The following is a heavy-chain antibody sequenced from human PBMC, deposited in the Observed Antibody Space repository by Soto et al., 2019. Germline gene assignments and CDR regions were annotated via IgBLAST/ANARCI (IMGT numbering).Heavy chain of an antibody. CDR1: GSSISPYY. V-gene: IGHV4-59*01. D-gene: IGHD1-26*01. CDR3: AREKDRILGGYAFGY. Sequence: QVQLQESGPRLVKPSETLSLTCSVSGSSISPYYWTWLRQAPGKGLEWIGYLFYRGTATYNPALKSRVTISLDTSKKKVSLRLSSVTAADTAVYYCAREKDRILGGYAFGYWGPGTTVTVSS. CDR2: LFYRGTA. J-gene: IGHJ3*01.